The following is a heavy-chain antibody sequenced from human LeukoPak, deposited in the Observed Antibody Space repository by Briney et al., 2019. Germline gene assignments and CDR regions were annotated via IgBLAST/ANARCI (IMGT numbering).Heavy chain of an antibody. CDR1: GGSISSYY. CDR3: ARGIIAVAGDYFDY. Sequence: PSGTLSLTCTVSGGSISSYYWSWIRQPPGKGLEWIGYIYYSGSTNYNPSLKSRVTISVDTSKNQFSLNLSSVTAADTAVYYCARGIIAVAGDYFDYWGQGTLVTVSS. J-gene: IGHJ4*02. V-gene: IGHV4-59*01. CDR2: IYYSGST. D-gene: IGHD6-19*01.